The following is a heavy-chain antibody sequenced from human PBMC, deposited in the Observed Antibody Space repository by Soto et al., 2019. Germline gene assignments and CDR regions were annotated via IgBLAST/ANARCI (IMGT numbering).Heavy chain of an antibody. Sequence: EVQLLESGGGLVQPGGSLRLSCAASGFTFSSYAMSWVRQAPGKGLEWVSTISGSGGSTYYADSVKGRFTISRDNSKNTLYLQMNSLRVEDTAVYYCAKALAEDGTRFDPWGQGTLVTVSS. CDR1: GFTFSSYA. D-gene: IGHD6-13*01. CDR3: AKALAEDGTRFDP. CDR2: ISGSGGST. V-gene: IGHV3-23*01. J-gene: IGHJ5*02.